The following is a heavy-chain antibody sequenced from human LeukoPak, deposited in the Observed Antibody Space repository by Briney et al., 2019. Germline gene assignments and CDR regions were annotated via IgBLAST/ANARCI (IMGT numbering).Heavy chain of an antibody. CDR1: GGSISSSSYY. CDR2: IYYSRST. CDR3: ARVPVVVAATLFDY. D-gene: IGHD2-15*01. V-gene: IGHV4-39*01. Sequence: PSETLSLTCTVSGGSISSSSYYWGWIRQPPGKALEWIGSIYYSRSTYYNPSLQSRVTISVDTSKNQFSLKLSSVTAAETAVYYCARVPVVVAATLFDYWGQGTLVTVSS. J-gene: IGHJ4*02.